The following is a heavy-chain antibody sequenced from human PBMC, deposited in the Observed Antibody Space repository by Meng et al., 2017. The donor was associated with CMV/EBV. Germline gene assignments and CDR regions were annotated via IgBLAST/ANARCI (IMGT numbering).Heavy chain of an antibody. J-gene: IGHJ6*02. CDR1: GGTFSSYA. V-gene: IGHV1-69*05. D-gene: IGHD2-15*01. Sequence: SVKVSCKASGGTFSSYAISWVRQAPGQGLEWVGGIIPIFGTANYAQKFQGRVTITTDESTSTAYMELSSLSSEDTAVYYCARGVVVVVAATPWTGGMDVWGQGTTVTVSS. CDR2: IIPIFGTA. CDR3: ARGVVVVVAATPWTGGMDV.